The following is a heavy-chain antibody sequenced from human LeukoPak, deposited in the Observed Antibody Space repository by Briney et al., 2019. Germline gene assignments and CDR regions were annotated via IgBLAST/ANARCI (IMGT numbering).Heavy chain of an antibody. CDR2: INSDGGST. D-gene: IGHD1-26*01. CDR3: ARVIGGSYFDY. CDR1: GFTLSSYW. V-gene: IGHV3-74*01. Sequence: GGSLRLSCAASGFTLSSYWMHWVRQTPGMGLVWVSRINSDGGSTTYADSVKGRFTISRDNARNTLYLQMNSLRAEDTAVYYCARVIGGSYFDYWGQGTLVTVSS. J-gene: IGHJ4*02.